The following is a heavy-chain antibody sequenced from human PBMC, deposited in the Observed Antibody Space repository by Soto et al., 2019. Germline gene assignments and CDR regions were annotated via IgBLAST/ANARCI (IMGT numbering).Heavy chain of an antibody. CDR1: GFTFSSYG. J-gene: IGHJ4*02. V-gene: IGHV3-33*01. CDR3: ATGTAEYSSSLEEVDY. CDR2: IWYDGSNK. Sequence: SLRLSCAASGFTFSSYGMHWVRQAPGKGLEWVAVIWYDGSNKYYADSVKGRFTISRDNSKNTLYLQMNSLRAEDTAVYYCATGTAEYSSSLEEVDYCGQGTLVTVYS. D-gene: IGHD6-6*01.